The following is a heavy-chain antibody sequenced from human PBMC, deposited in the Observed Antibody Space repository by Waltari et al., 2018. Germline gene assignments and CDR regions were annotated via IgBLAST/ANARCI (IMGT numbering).Heavy chain of an antibody. CDR2: LYYRGST. CDR1: GGSISSGGYY. V-gene: IGHV4-31*03. D-gene: IGHD6-13*01. Sequence: QVQLQESGPGLVKPSQHLSLTCTVSGGSISSGGYYWSWIRPHQGKGLEWIGYLYYRGSTQYNPSLKIRVTISVDTSKNHVSLKLSSVTAADTAVYYCARGMGQQLVLFDYWGQGTLVTVSS. J-gene: IGHJ4*02. CDR3: ARGMGQQLVLFDY.